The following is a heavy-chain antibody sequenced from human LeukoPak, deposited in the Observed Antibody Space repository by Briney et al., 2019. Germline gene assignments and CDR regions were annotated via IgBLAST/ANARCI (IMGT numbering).Heavy chain of an antibody. D-gene: IGHD6-19*01. CDR2: INPNSGGT. J-gene: IGHJ6*02. CDR3: AREVAGTGYYYYGMDV. CDR1: GYTFTSYY. Sequence: ASVKVSCKASGYTFTSYYMHWVRQAPGQGLEWMGWINPNSGGTNYAQKFQGWVTMTRDTSISTAYMELSRLRSDDTAVYYCAREVAGTGYYYYGMDVWGQGTTVTVSS. V-gene: IGHV1-2*04.